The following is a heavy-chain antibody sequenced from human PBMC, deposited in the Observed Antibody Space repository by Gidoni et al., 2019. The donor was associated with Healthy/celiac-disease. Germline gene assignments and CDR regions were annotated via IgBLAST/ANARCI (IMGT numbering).Heavy chain of an antibody. V-gene: IGHV1-69*01. Sequence: QVQLVQSGAEVKKPGSSVKVSCKASGGTFSSYDISWVRQAPGQGLEWMGGIIPIFGTANYAQKFQGRVTITADESTSTAYMELSSLRSEDTAVYYCARDGAWGQLVRSEYFQHWGQGTLVTVSS. J-gene: IGHJ1*01. CDR2: IIPIFGTA. CDR3: ARDGAWGQLVRSEYFQH. D-gene: IGHD6-6*01. CDR1: GGTFSSYD.